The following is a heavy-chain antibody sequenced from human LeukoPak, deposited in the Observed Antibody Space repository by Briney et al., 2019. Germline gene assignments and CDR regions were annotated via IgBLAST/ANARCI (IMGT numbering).Heavy chain of an antibody. J-gene: IGHJ5*02. CDR1: WWLFEDYG. Sequence: GGDPLPPWPASWWLFEDYGMRWVRQAPGEGLGGVSGFIWNGGSTGYADSVKGRFTISRDNAKHTLNLPMNSRRAGDTAVYYCARDLGQYYDPSDNWFDPWGQGTLVTVSS. CDR3: ARDLGQYYDPSDNWFDP. CDR2: FIWNGGST. D-gene: IGHD3-22*01. V-gene: IGHV3-20*04.